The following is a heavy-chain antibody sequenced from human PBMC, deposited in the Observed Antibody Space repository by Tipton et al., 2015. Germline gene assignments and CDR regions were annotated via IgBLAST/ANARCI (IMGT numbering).Heavy chain of an antibody. CDR3: ARSLFPETAGLENWFGP. CDR1: GFTFSNYA. Sequence: SLRLSCAASGFTFSNYAMSWVRQAPGKGLEWVAGIDWNGGRIDYADSVKGRFTISRDNAQNSLYLQMSSLRAEDTAFYYCARSLFPETAGLENWFGPWGQGALVTVSS. CDR2: IDWNGGRI. V-gene: IGHV3-20*04. D-gene: IGHD6-13*01. J-gene: IGHJ5*01.